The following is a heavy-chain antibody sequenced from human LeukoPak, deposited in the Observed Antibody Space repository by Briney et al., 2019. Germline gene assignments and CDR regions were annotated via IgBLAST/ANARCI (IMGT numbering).Heavy chain of an antibody. CDR3: AREDVVLVDAVRYYYYGVDV. CDR1: GYNFISYY. CDR2: INPSGGST. V-gene: IGHV1-46*01. J-gene: IGHJ6*02. Sequence: RASVKVSCKASGYNFISYYMHWVRQAPGQGLEWMGIINPSGGSTSYAQKFQDRVTMTRDTSTSTVYMELSSLKSEDTAVYYCAREDVVLVDAVRYYYYGVDVWGQGTTVTVSS. D-gene: IGHD2-8*01.